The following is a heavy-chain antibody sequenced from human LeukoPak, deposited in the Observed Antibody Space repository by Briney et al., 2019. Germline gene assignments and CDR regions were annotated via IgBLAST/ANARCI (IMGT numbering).Heavy chain of an antibody. CDR1: GYTFTSYY. CDR3: ARDPDWLSGYYYYGMDV. D-gene: IGHD3-9*01. J-gene: IGHJ6*02. V-gene: IGHV1-46*01. CDR2: INPSGGST. Sequence: GASVKVSCKASGYTFTSYYMHWVRQASGQGLEWMGIINPSGGSTSYAQKFQGRVTMTRDTSTSTVYMELSSLRSEDTAVYYCARDPDWLSGYYYYGMDVWGQGTTVTVSS.